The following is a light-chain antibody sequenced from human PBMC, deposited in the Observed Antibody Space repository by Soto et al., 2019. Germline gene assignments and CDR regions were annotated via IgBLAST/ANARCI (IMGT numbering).Light chain of an antibody. J-gene: IGKJ5*01. CDR3: QQYGRTPPIT. CDR2: GAS. Sequence: EVGCTQSPCILSVSPWEISTHSLMAIQSVSNDFLAWYQQKPGQAPRLLIYGASTRATGIPDRFSGSGSGTDFTLTISRLEPEDFAVYYCQQYGRTPPITFGHGTRLEI. CDR1: QSVSNDF. V-gene: IGKV3-20*01.